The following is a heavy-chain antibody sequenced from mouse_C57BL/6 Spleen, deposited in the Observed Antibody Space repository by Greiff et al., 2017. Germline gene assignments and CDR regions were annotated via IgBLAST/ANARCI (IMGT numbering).Heavy chain of an antibody. V-gene: IGHV1-39*01. CDR3: VYYYGSSSHYYAMDY. CDR1: GYSFTDYN. D-gene: IGHD1-1*01. Sequence: EVQLQQSGPELVKPGASVKISCKASGYSFTDYNMNWVKQSNGKSLEWIGVINPNYGTTSYNQKFKGKATLTVDQSSSTAYMQLNSLTSEDSAVYYCVYYYGSSSHYYAMDYWGQGTSVTVSS. CDR2: INPNYGTT. J-gene: IGHJ4*01.